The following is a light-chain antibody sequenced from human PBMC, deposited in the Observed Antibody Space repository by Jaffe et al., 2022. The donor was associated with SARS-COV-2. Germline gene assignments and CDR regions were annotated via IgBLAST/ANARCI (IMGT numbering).Light chain of an antibody. Sequence: QSVLTQPPSASGTPGQRVTISCSGSSSNIGSNYVYWYQHLPGTAPKLLIYNNNQRPSGVPDRFSGSKSGTSASLAISGLRSEDEADYYCAAWDDSLSVPVFGGGTKLTVL. J-gene: IGLJ3*02. CDR2: NNN. CDR1: SSNIGSNY. V-gene: IGLV1-47*01. CDR3: AAWDDSLSVPV.